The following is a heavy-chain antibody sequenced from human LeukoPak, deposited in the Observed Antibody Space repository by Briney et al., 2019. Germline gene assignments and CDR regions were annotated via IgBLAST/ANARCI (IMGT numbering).Heavy chain of an antibody. J-gene: IGHJ4*02. CDR1: GFSFSSYG. CDR3: GRDGGNRWFDF. CDR2: IWYDGSNK. V-gene: IGHV3-33*01. D-gene: IGHD2-15*01. Sequence: PGRSLRLSCAASGFSFSSYGMHWVRQAPGKGLEWVAFIWYDGSNKYYADSVKGRFTISRDNSKNTLYLQMSSLRVDDTAVYYCGRDGGNRWFDFWGQGTLVTVSS.